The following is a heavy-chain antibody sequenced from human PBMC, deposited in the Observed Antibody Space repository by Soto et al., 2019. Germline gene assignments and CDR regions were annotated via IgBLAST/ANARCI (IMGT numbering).Heavy chain of an antibody. V-gene: IGHV3-23*01. D-gene: IGHD1-26*01. CDR1: GFPFCDHA. J-gene: IGHJ5*02. CDR2: ITGRGDTT. Sequence: LRLSCAASGFPFCDHAMHCVRQAPGKGLEWVSAITGRGDTTYYADSVKGRLTVSRDNSKNTLFLQMMSLRAQDTAVYYGAEELYVQPPSGWFDPWGQGTVVTVSS. CDR3: AEELYVQPPSGWFDP.